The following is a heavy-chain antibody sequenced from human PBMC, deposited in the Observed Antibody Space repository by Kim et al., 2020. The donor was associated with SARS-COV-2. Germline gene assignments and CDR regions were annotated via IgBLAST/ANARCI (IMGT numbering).Heavy chain of an antibody. J-gene: IGHJ4*02. CDR3: AKDFLGDSSGYMEGSFDY. D-gene: IGHD3-22*01. V-gene: IGHV3-23*01. CDR1: GFTFSSYA. CDR2: ISGSGGST. Sequence: GGSLRLSCAASGFTFSSYAMSWVRQAPGKGLEWVSAISGSGGSTYYADSVKGRFTISRDNSKNTLYLQMNSLRAEDTAVYYCAKDFLGDSSGYMEGSFDYWGQGTLVTVSS.